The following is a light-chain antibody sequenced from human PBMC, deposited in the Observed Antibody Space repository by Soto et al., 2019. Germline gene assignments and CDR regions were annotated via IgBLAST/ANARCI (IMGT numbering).Light chain of an antibody. CDR3: NPQRSGGTRV. V-gene: IGLV2-14*01. CDR1: SSDVGANNH. J-gene: IGLJ1*01. CDR2: EVS. Sequence: QSALTQPASVSGSPGQSITISCTGTSSDVGANNHVSWYQHHPGQAPKLMIYEVSNRPSGVSNRFSGSKSGYTASLTISGLQAEDEADYYCNPQRSGGTRVFGTGTKVTVL.